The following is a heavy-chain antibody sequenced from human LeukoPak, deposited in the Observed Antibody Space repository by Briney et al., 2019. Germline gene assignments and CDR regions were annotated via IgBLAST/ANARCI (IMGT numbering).Heavy chain of an antibody. CDR1: GFTFSNYW. CDR3: SRDFDRYYFDY. J-gene: IGHJ4*02. D-gene: IGHD3-9*01. Sequence: GGSLRLSCAASGFTFSNYWLHWDRQAPGKGLMWVSRINTAESSTTYADSAKGRFTISRDNAKNTLYLQMNSLKAEDTAVYYCSRDFDRYYFDYWGQGTLVTVSS. CDR2: INTAESST. V-gene: IGHV3-74*01.